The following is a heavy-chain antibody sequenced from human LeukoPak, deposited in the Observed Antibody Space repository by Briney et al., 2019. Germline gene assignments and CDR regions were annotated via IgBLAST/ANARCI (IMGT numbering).Heavy chain of an antibody. CDR1: GFTFSSYD. CDR3: ASGVMVRGVNWFDP. Sequence: GSLRLSCAASGFTFSSYDMSWVRQPPGKGLEWIGSIYYSGSTYYNPSLKSRVTISVDTSKNQFSLKLSSVTAADTAVYYCASGVMVRGVNWFDPWGQGTLVTVSS. CDR2: IYYSGST. D-gene: IGHD3-10*01. J-gene: IGHJ5*02. V-gene: IGHV4-39*01.